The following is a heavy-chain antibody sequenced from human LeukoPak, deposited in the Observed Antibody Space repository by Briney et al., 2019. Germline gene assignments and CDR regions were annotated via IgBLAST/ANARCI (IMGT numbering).Heavy chain of an antibody. CDR1: GGSISSYY. CDR3: ARGRCSSTSCYNDAFDI. CDR2: IYYSGST. V-gene: IGHV4-59*01. D-gene: IGHD2-2*02. J-gene: IGHJ3*02. Sequence: SETLSLTCTVSGGSISSYYWSWIRQPPAKGLEWIGYIYYSGSTNYNPPLKSRGTISVDTSKNQFSLKLSSVTAAAPAVYYCARGRCSSTSCYNDAFDIWGQGTMVTASS.